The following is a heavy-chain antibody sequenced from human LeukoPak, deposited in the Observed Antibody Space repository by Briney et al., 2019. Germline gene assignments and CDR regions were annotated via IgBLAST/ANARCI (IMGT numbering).Heavy chain of an antibody. Sequence: GRSLRLSCAASGFTFSSYRMHWVRQAPGKGLEWVAVISYDGSNKYYADSVKGRFTISRDNSKNTLYLQMNSLRAEDTAVYYCAKDSAPDTAMVRAFDYSGQGTLVTVSS. V-gene: IGHV3-30*18. J-gene: IGHJ4*02. CDR2: ISYDGSNK. D-gene: IGHD5-18*01. CDR3: AKDSAPDTAMVRAFDY. CDR1: GFTFSSYR.